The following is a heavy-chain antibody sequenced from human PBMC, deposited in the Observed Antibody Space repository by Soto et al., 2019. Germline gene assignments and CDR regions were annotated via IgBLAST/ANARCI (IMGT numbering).Heavy chain of an antibody. CDR2: IYYSGST. CDR3: ARDAPIRARAFDI. V-gene: IGHV4-30-4*01. J-gene: IGHJ3*02. Sequence: TLSLTCTVSGGSISSGDYYWSWIRQPPGKGLEWIGYIYYSGSTYYNPSLKSRVTISVDTSKNQFSLKLSSVTAADTAVYYCARDAPIRARAFDIWGQGTMVTVSS. CDR1: GGSISSGDYY.